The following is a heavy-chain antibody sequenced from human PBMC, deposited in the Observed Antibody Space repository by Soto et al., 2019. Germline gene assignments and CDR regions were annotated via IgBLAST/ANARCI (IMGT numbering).Heavy chain of an antibody. V-gene: IGHV4-34*01. CDR3: ARHAVHSSGFTDY. D-gene: IGHD6-19*01. Sequence: PSETLSLTCAVYGGSLSDYSWTWIRQAPRRGLEWIGEVDTSGITNYNPSLESRVTISVDTSKNQFSLKLSSVTAADTAVYYCARHAVHSSGFTDYWGQGTLVTVSS. CDR1: GGSLSDYS. J-gene: IGHJ4*02. CDR2: VDTSGIT.